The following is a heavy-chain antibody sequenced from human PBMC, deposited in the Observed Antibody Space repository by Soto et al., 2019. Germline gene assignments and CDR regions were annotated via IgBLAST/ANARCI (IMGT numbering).Heavy chain of an antibody. Sequence: GGSLRLSCAASGFTFSNAWMSWVRQAPGKGLEWVGRIRSKTDGGTTDYAAPVKGRFTISRDDSKNTLYLQMNSLKTEDTAMYYCTTGVTSRGMDVWGQGTTVTVSS. V-gene: IGHV3-15*01. J-gene: IGHJ6*02. CDR1: GFTFSNAW. CDR3: TTGVTSRGMDV. CDR2: IRSKTDGGTT. D-gene: IGHD2-21*02.